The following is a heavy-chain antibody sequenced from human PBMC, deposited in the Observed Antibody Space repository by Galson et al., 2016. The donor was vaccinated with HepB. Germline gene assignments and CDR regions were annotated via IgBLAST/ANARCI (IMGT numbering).Heavy chain of an antibody. J-gene: IGHJ5*02. CDR1: GLSLSTNGVG. Sequence: PALVKPTQTLTLTCTLSGLSLSTNGVGVGWIRQPPGKALEWLALIFWDDDSRYSPSLKSRLTITKDTSKNQVVLTMTKMDPGDTATYYCARRRGDYGGSPFDPGGQGTLLTVSS. D-gene: IGHD4-23*01. V-gene: IGHV2-5*02. CDR2: IFWDDDS. CDR3: ARRRGDYGGSPFDP.